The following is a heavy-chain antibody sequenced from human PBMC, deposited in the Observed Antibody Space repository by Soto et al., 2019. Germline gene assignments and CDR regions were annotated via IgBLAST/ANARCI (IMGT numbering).Heavy chain of an antibody. V-gene: IGHV3-30*18. D-gene: IGHD5-18*01. CDR1: GFTFNTHG. J-gene: IGHJ3*02. CDR2: ISYDGSNR. CDR3: AKELGGYSFGNDAFDI. Sequence: QVQLLESGGGVVQPGRSLRLSCAASGFTFNTHGMHWVGQAPGKGLEWVAVISYDGSNRHYADSVKGRFTISRDPSKNTLYLQMNSLRAEDTAVYYCAKELGGYSFGNDAFDIWGQGTMVTVSS.